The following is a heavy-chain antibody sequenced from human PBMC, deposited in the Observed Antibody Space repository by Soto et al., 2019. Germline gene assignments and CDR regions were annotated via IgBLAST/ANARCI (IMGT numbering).Heavy chain of an antibody. CDR2: IIPIFGTA. D-gene: IGHD6-19*01. Sequence: QVHLVQSGAEVKRPGSSVKVSCKASGGTFSSYPTNWVRQAPGQGLEWVGGIIPIFGTADYAQKFQGRVTITADDSTSTAYMELSSLRSEDTAVYYCARVGSSGWGGDPYYFDHWGQGTLVTVSS. CDR1: GGTFSSYP. V-gene: IGHV1-69*01. CDR3: ARVGSSGWGGDPYYFDH. J-gene: IGHJ4*02.